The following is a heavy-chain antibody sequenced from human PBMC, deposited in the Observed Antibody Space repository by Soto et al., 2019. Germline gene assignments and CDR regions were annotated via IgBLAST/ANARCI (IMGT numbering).Heavy chain of an antibody. CDR1: GGSISGGVHS. V-gene: IGHV4-30-4*01. J-gene: IGHJ2*01. CDR3: AREIMPLTNDWYFDL. D-gene: IGHD2-8*01. Sequence: QVQLQESGPGLVKPSETLSLTCTVSGGSISGGVHSWSWIRQPPGKGLEWIGQIFYSWSTYYNPALKSRLTISVDTSKNQFSLRLSSVTAADTAVYYCAREIMPLTNDWYFDLWGRGTLVTVSS. CDR2: IFYSWST.